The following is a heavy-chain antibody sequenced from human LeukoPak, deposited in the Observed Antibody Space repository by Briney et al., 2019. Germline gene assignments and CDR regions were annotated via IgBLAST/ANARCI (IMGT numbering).Heavy chain of an antibody. CDR3: ARHNSANWGSVDFDY. J-gene: IGHJ4*02. CDR1: GGSVSSSDYY. CDR2: IYYSGST. V-gene: IGHV4-39*01. Sequence: SETLSLTCTVSGGSVSSSDYYWAWIRQSPGKGLEWIGSIYYSGSTYNNPSLKSRVTISVDASKNQFSLKVSSVIAADTAVYYCARHNSANWGSVDFDYWGQGTLVTVSS. D-gene: IGHD7-27*01.